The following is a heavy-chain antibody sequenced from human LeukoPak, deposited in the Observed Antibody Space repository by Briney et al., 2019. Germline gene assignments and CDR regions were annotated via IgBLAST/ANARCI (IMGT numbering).Heavy chain of an antibody. V-gene: IGHV3-53*01. CDR3: ARGVEPLAANTLAY. CDR2: LYSDGNI. J-gene: IGHJ4*02. D-gene: IGHD1-14*01. CDR1: GFTLITND. Sequence: GGSLRHSCAAPGFTLITNDMTWVRQAPAKGLEWVSVLYSDGNIKYADSVQGRFTISRDNSKNTLYLEMNSLSPDDTAVYYCARGVEPLAANTLAYWGQGTLVTVSS.